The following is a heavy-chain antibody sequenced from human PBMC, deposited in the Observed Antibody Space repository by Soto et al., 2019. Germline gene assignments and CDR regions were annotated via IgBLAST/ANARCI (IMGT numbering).Heavy chain of an antibody. V-gene: IGHV1-69*13. CDR1: GGAFTDYI. Sequence: SVKVSCKASGGAFTDYIFDWVRQAPGQGLEWMGGIIPMFGTPKYAQKFQHRVTISADVSTGTAYMELTRLRFDDTAVYYCAGGRDQPPVGLYFESWGEETRVTVSS. J-gene: IGHJ4*02. CDR2: IIPMFGTP. D-gene: IGHD1-26*01. CDR3: AGGRDQPPVGLYFES.